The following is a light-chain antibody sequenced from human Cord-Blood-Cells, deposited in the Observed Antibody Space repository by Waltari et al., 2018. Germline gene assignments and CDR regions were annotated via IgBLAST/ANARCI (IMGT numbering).Light chain of an antibody. CDR3: QQYYSYPIT. J-gene: IGKJ5*01. V-gene: IGKV1-8*01. CDR2: AAS. CDR1: QGSSSY. Sequence: AIRITQSPSSLSASTGDRVTITCRASQGSSSYLAWYQQKPGKAPKLLICAASTLQSSVPSRFSSSGSGTDFTLTISRLQAEDFATYYCQQYYSYPITFGQGTRLEIK.